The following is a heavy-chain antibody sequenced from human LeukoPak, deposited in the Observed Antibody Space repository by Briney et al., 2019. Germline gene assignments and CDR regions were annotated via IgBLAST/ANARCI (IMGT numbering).Heavy chain of an antibody. D-gene: IGHD1-26*01. J-gene: IGHJ4*02. CDR3: AKAAFSIVGATNLFDY. CDR1: GFTLSSYE. V-gene: IGHV3-23*01. Sequence: GGSLRLSCTVSGFTLSSYEMSWIRQAPGKGLEWVSSVDYSADSTHYADSVMGRFTISRDNSKNTLYLQMNSLRAEDTAVYYCAKAAFSIVGATNLFDYWGQGTLVTVSS. CDR2: VDYSADST.